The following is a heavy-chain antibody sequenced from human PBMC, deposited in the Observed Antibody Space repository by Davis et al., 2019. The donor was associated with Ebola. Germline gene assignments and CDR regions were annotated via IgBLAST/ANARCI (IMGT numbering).Heavy chain of an antibody. D-gene: IGHD4-11*01. CDR3: ARDGSTVTTNWFDP. CDR2: ISSSSSTI. Sequence: GESLKIPCAASGFTFSSYSMNWVRQAPWKGLEWASYISSSSSTIYYADSVKGRFTISRDNAKNSLYLQMNSLRDEDTAVYYCARDGSTVTTNWFDPRGQGTLVTVSS. CDR1: GFTFSSYS. V-gene: IGHV3-48*02. J-gene: IGHJ5*02.